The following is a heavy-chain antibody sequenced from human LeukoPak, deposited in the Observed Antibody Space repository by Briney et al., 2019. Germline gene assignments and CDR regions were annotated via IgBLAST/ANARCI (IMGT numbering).Heavy chain of an antibody. CDR2: LSGSGATT. CDR3: AKTTVVIITPSFSYFDY. J-gene: IGHJ4*02. Sequence: GGSLRLSCAASGFNFNTYAMSWVRQAPGKGLEWVSVLSGSGATTYYADSVKGRFTISRDNSKNTLYLQMNSLRAEDTAVYYCAKTTVVIITPSFSYFDYWGQGTLVTVSS. CDR1: GFNFNTYA. D-gene: IGHD3-22*01. V-gene: IGHV3-23*01.